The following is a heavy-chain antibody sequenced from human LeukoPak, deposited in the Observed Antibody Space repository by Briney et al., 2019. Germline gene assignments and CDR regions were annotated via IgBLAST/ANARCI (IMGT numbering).Heavy chain of an antibody. CDR2: ISSSSSYI. D-gene: IGHD1-7*01. CDR3: ARAPYNWNYESDY. V-gene: IGHV3-21*01. J-gene: IGHJ4*02. CDR1: GFTFSSYS. Sequence: GGSLRLSCAASGFTFSSYSMNWVRQAPGKGLEWVSSISSSSSYIYYADSVKGRFTIYRDNAKNSLYLQMNSLRAEDTAVYYCARAPYNWNYESDYWGQGTLVTVSS.